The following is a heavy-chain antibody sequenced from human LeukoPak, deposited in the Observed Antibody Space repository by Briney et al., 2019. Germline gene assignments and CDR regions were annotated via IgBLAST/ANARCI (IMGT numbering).Heavy chain of an antibody. CDR1: GFTFDDYA. CDR2: ISWNSGSI. D-gene: IGHD3-9*01. J-gene: IGHJ6*04. V-gene: IGHV3-9*03. Sequence: GRSLRLSCAASGFTFDDYAMHWVRQAPGKSLEWVLGISWNSGSIGYADSVKGRFTISRDNAKNSLYLQMNSLRAEDMAVYYCAKDTVGLTLGGMDVWGKGTTVTVSS. CDR3: AKDTVGLTLGGMDV.